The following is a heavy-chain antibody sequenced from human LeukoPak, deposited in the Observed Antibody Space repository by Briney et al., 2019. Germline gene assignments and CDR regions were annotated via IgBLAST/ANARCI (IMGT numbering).Heavy chain of an antibody. J-gene: IGHJ6*03. CDR2: ISGSGGST. V-gene: IGHV3-23*01. CDR3: AKKRGYYYYYMDV. CDR1: GFTFSSYA. Sequence: PGGSLRLSCAASGFTFSSYAMSWVRQAPGKGLEWVSAISGSGGSTYYADSVKGRFTISRDNSENTLYLQMNSLRAEDTAVYYCAKKRGYYYYYMDVWGKGTTVTVSS.